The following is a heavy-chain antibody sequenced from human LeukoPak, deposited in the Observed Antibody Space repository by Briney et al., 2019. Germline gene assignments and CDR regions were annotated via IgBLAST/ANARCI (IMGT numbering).Heavy chain of an antibody. Sequence: GESLKISCKGSGYSFTSYWIGWVRQMPGKGLEWMGIIYPSDSDTRYSPSFQGQVTISADKSISTAYLQWSSLKASDTAIYYCARHILTVGATTAFDYWGQGTLVTVSS. CDR3: ARHILTVGATTAFDY. V-gene: IGHV5-51*01. D-gene: IGHD1-26*01. J-gene: IGHJ4*02. CDR1: GYSFTSYW. CDR2: IYPSDSDT.